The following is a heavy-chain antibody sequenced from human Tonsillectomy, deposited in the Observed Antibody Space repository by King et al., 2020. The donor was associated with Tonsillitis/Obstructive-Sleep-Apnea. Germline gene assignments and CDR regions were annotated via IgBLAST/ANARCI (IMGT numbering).Heavy chain of an antibody. CDR1: GFTFSSYA. D-gene: IGHD4-17*01. Sequence: VQLVESGGGVVQPGRSLRLSCAASGFTFSSYAMYWVRQAPGKGLEWVAVISYDGSIKYYADSVKGRFTISRDNSKNTLYLQMNSLRAEDTAVYYCARRGGNDYGDYPMDVWGKGTTVTVSS. CDR2: ISYDGSIK. CDR3: ARRGGNDYGDYPMDV. V-gene: IGHV3-30*04. J-gene: IGHJ6*03.